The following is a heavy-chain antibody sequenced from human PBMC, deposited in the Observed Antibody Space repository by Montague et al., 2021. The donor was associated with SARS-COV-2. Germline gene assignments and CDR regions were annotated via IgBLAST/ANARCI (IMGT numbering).Heavy chain of an antibody. Sequence: SLRLSCAASGFTFSSYGMNWVRQVPGKGLVWVSRINTVGTITYYADSVKGRFTISRDNAKNSMYLQMNSLRVEDTAVYYCARDSTVAAGYWFDPWGQGTLVTVSS. D-gene: IGHD2-15*01. CDR2: INTVGTIT. CDR1: GFTFSSYG. V-gene: IGHV3-74*01. J-gene: IGHJ5*02. CDR3: ARDSTVAAGYWFDP.